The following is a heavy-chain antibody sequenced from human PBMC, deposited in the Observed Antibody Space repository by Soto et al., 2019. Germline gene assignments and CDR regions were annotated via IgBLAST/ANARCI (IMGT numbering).Heavy chain of an antibody. CDR3: ARDRIAVAGNPEYFQH. J-gene: IGHJ1*01. CDR2: MYSGGST. CDR1: GFTVSSNY. D-gene: IGHD6-19*01. V-gene: IGHV3-66*01. Sequence: EVQLVESGGGLVQPGGSLRLSCAASGFTVSSNYMSWVRQAPGKGLEWVSVMYSGGSTYYADSVKGRCTISRDNSKNQLYLQMTSLRAEDTAVYYCARDRIAVAGNPEYFQHWGQGPLVNVSA.